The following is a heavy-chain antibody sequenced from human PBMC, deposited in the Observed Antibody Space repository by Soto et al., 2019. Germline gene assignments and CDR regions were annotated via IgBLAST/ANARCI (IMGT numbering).Heavy chain of an antibody. Sequence: QVQLVESGGGVVQPGRSLRLSCAASGFSISRSAMHWVRQAPGKGLEWVAVIAYDGSNKWYADSAKGRFTISRDNSKNTLYLDMSSLIAEDTAIYFCSRDLQAGDDNVNWFAPCGHGTLVTVSS. CDR1: GFSISRSA. V-gene: IGHV3-30-3*01. J-gene: IGHJ5*02. CDR3: SRDLQAGDDNVNWFAP. CDR2: IAYDGSNK. D-gene: IGHD1-1*01.